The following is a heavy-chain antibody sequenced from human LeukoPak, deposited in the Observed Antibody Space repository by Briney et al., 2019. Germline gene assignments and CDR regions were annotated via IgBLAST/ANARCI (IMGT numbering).Heavy chain of an antibody. CDR1: GYTFTGYY. Sequence: ASVKVSCKASGYTFTGYYMHWVRQAPGQGLEWMGWINPNSGGTNYAQKFQGWVTMTRDTSISTAYMELSRLRSDDTAVYYCARDHQYYYGSGSYYFDYWGQGTLVTVSS. V-gene: IGHV1-2*04. D-gene: IGHD3-10*01. CDR3: ARDHQYYYGSGSYYFDY. J-gene: IGHJ4*02. CDR2: INPNSGGT.